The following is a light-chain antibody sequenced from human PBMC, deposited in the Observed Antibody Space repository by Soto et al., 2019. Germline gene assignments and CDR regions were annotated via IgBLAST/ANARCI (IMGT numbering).Light chain of an antibody. CDR3: CSYTSSSTYV. Sequence: ALTQPASVSGSPGQSITISCTGTSSDVGAYNYVSWFQQYPGKAPKLMIYDVSNRPSGVSNRFSGSKSGNTASLTISGLQAEDEADYYCCSYTSSSTYVFGTATKVTVL. CDR2: DVS. V-gene: IGLV2-14*01. J-gene: IGLJ1*01. CDR1: SSDVGAYNY.